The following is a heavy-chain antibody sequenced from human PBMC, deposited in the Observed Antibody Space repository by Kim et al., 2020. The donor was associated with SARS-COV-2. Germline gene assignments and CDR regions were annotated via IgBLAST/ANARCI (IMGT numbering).Heavy chain of an antibody. CDR3: AKDALGSIDY. CDR1: GFTFTSCS. V-gene: IGHV3-30-3*01. J-gene: IGHJ4*02. CDR2: MSFYGDSI. Sequence: GGSLRLSCAASGFTFTSCSMRWVRQAPGKGLEAVALMSFYGDSIHYADSVKGRFSISRDNSKNTLYLQMNSLTPDDAAVYYCAKDALGSIDYWGQGTLGTASS. D-gene: IGHD3-16*01.